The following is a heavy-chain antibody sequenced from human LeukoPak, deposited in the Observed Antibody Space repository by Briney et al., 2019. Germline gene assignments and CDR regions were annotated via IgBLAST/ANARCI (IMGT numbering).Heavy chain of an antibody. D-gene: IGHD6-19*01. Sequence: GASLSLSCAASGFRLSTYGVSRVRPPPGKGLEWVSGITGTGGSTYYADSVKGRFTVSRDTSKNTLYLQMDSLRAEDTAIYYCAKDHGTAVAGFYYWGQGTLVTVSS. V-gene: IGHV3-23*01. J-gene: IGHJ4*02. CDR1: GFRLSTYG. CDR2: ITGTGGST. CDR3: AKDHGTAVAGFYY.